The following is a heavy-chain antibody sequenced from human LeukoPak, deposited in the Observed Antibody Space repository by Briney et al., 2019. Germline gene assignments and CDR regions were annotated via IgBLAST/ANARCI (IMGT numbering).Heavy chain of an antibody. Sequence: PSETLSLTCTVSGGSISNDGHYWGWIRQPPGKDLEWIAIIYYSGSTYYNPSLKSRVTISVDTSKNQFSLKVSAVTAADTAVYHCARQIYYDNSGRYYMDVWGKGTTVTVSS. CDR2: IYYSGST. D-gene: IGHD3-22*01. CDR3: ARQIYYDNSGRYYMDV. V-gene: IGHV4-39*01. CDR1: GGSISNDGHY. J-gene: IGHJ6*03.